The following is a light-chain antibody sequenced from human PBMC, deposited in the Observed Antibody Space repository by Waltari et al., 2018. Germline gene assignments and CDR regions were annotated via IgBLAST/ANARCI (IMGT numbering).Light chain of an antibody. CDR3: GSYAGAKTYV. CDR1: SSDVGSYNL. CDR2: EVS. Sequence: QSALTQPASVSGSPGQSITVSCTGTSSDVGSYNLVPWYQHHPPKAPKLMISEVSKRPSGVSNRFAGSKSGNTASLTISGLQPEDEAYYYCGSYAGAKTYVFGSGTKVTVL. V-gene: IGLV2-23*02. J-gene: IGLJ1*01.